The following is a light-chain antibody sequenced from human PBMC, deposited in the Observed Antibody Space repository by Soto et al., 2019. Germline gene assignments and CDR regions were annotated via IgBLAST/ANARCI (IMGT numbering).Light chain of an antibody. CDR1: SSDVGGYNY. J-gene: IGLJ2*01. Sequence: QSVLTQPASMSGSPGQSITISCTGTSSDVGGYNYVSWYQQHPGKAPKLMIYEVSKRPSGVPDRFSGSKSGNTASLTVSGLQAEDEADYYCSSYAGSNNFVVFGGGTQLTVL. V-gene: IGLV2-8*01. CDR3: SSYAGSNNFVV. CDR2: EVS.